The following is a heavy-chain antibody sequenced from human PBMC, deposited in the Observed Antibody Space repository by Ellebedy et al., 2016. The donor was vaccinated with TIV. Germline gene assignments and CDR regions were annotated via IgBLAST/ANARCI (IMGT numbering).Heavy chain of an antibody. J-gene: IGHJ4*02. Sequence: GESLKISXAVSAPTFSTLSMNWVRQAPGKGLEWVSSISGDSSYVYYADSLKGRFTISRDNAKNLVYLQMNSLRAEDTAVYYCARRYYDTSGHPFDYWGQGTLVTVSS. D-gene: IGHD3-22*01. CDR1: APTFSTLS. CDR2: ISGDSSYV. CDR3: ARRYYDTSGHPFDY. V-gene: IGHV3-21*01.